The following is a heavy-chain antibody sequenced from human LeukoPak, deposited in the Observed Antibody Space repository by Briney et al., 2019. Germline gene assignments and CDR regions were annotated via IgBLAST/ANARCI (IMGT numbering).Heavy chain of an antibody. CDR1: GYTFTSYD. D-gene: IGHD3-22*01. Sequence: ALVKVSCKASGYTFTSYDINWVRQATGQGLEWMGWMNPNSGNTGYAQKFQGRVTMTRNTSISTAYMELSSLRSEDTAVYYCARAGGYDSSGYYLPFDYWGQGTLVTVSS. CDR2: MNPNSGNT. CDR3: ARAGGYDSSGYYLPFDY. J-gene: IGHJ4*02. V-gene: IGHV1-8*01.